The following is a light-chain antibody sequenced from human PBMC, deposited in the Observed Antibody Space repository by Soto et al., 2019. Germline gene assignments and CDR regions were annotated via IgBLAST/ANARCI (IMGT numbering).Light chain of an antibody. CDR3: QQYNDWPPLFT. V-gene: IGKV3-15*01. CDR2: DAS. CDR1: QSVRSN. J-gene: IGKJ3*01. Sequence: EIVMMQSPATLSVSPGERATLSCRASQSVRSNLAWYQQKPGQAPRLLIFDASTRATGIPARFSCSGSGTEFTLTICGLQSDDSAVYFCQQYNDWPPLFTFGPGTKVHIK.